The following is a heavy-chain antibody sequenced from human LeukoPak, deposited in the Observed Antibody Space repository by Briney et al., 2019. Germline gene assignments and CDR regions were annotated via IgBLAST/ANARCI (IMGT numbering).Heavy chain of an antibody. D-gene: IGHD3-10*01. Sequence: SETLSLTCTVSDGSISGYYWGWIRQAPGRGLEWVAYIHYTGINNYNPSLKSRAAISVDTSTNQFSLKLTSVTAADTAMYYCARHITNSGSAFDLWGRGTLVTVSS. CDR1: DGSISGYY. V-gene: IGHV4-59*08. CDR2: IHYTGIN. CDR3: ARHITNSGSAFDL. J-gene: IGHJ2*01.